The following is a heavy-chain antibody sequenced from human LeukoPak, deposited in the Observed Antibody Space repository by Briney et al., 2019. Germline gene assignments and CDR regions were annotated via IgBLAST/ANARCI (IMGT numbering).Heavy chain of an antibody. CDR3: ARCIAAAPHYYYYGMDV. Sequence: PGESLKISCKGSGYRFTSYWIGWVRQMPGKGLEWMGIIYPGDSDTRYSPSFQGQVTISADKSISTAYLQWSSLKASDTAMYYCARCIAAAPHYYYYGMDVWGQGTTVTVSS. CDR1: GYRFTSYW. J-gene: IGHJ6*02. V-gene: IGHV5-51*01. CDR2: IYPGDSDT. D-gene: IGHD6-13*01.